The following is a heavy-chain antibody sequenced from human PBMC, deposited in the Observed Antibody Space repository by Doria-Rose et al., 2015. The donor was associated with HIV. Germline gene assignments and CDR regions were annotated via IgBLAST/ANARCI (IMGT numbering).Heavy chain of an antibody. CDR3: ARMGSYRELDY. Sequence: QVQLQQWGPGLVKPPETLSLTCSVSGASVSSRGYYWNWIRQVPGKGLESLGYTYYTGTSDYSPSLKSRLNMAVDTSKNQFSLKLSFVTVADTAVYYCARMGSYRELDYWGQGALVIVSA. J-gene: IGHJ4*02. V-gene: IGHV4-31*03. CDR1: GASVSSRGYY. D-gene: IGHD3-3*01. CDR2: TYYTGTS.